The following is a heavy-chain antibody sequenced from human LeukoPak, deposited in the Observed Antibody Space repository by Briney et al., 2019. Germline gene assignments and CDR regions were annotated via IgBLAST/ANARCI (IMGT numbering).Heavy chain of an antibody. V-gene: IGHV3-33*01. J-gene: IGHJ2*01. CDR2: IWYDGSNK. CDR1: GFTFSSYG. D-gene: IGHD2-15*01. CDR3: ARASTGAAVNWFFDL. Sequence: GGSLRLSCAASGFTFSSYGMHWVRQAPGKGLEWVAVIWYDGSNKYYADSVKGRFTISRDNSKNTLYLQMNSLRTEDTAVYYCARASTGAAVNWFFDLWGRGTLVTVSS.